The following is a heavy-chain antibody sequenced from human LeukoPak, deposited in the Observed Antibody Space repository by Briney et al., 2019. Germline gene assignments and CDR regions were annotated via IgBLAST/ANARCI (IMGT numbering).Heavy chain of an antibody. CDR2: ISSSGSTI. CDR1: GFTFSSYE. CDR3: ASGDYYYGMDV. V-gene: IGHV3-48*03. D-gene: IGHD3-10*01. J-gene: IGHJ6*02. Sequence: GGSLRLSCAASGFTFSSYEMNWVRQAPGKGLEWVSYISSSGSTIYHADSVKGRFTISRDNAKNSLYLQMNSLRAEDTAVYYCASGDYYYGMDVWGQGTTVTVSS.